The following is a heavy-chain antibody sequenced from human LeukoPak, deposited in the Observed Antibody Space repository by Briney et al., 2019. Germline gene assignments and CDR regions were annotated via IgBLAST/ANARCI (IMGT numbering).Heavy chain of an antibody. CDR3: ARLGQPNAFDI. CDR2: ISHSGST. V-gene: IGHV4-34*01. D-gene: IGHD7-27*01. Sequence: SETLSLTCAVYGGSFSGYYWSWIRQPPGKGLEWIGEISHSGSTNYNPSLKSRVTISVDTSKNQFSLKLTSVTAPDTAVYYCARLGQPNAFDIWGQGTLVIVSS. J-gene: IGHJ3*02. CDR1: GGSFSGYY.